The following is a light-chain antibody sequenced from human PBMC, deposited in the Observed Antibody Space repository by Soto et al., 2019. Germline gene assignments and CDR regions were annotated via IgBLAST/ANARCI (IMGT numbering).Light chain of an antibody. Sequence: DVRMTQSPSSLSASVGDTITITCRASRTINTYLNWFQQKPGEPPRLLIYGASTLHDGVPSRFSGSGSGADFTLTISGLQPEDFASYYCQQTYSDISFGGGTKV. V-gene: IGKV1-39*01. CDR1: RTINTY. J-gene: IGKJ4*01. CDR3: QQTYSDIS. CDR2: GAS.